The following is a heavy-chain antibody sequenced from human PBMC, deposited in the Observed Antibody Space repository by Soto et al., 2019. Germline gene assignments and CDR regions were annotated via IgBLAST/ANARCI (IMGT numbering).Heavy chain of an antibody. CDR2: NSDST. V-gene: IGHV4-59*08. J-gene: IGHJ4*02. Sequence: QVQLQESGPGLVKPSETLSLTCTVSGGSMRGQHWSWIRQPPGKGLEWIGHNSDSTNYNPSLKSRITISTDKSKNQFSLKLSSVTAADTAVYYCATYTVGAGGRGYWGQGTLVTVSS. CDR3: ATYTVGAGGRGY. CDR1: GGSMRGQH. D-gene: IGHD3-16*01.